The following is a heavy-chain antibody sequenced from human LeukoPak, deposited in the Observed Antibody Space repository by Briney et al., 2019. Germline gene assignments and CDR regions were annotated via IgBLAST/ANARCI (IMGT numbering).Heavy chain of an antibody. J-gene: IGHJ4*02. CDR1: GGSFSGYY. CDR2: INHSGST. V-gene: IGHV4-34*01. D-gene: IGHD3-16*02. Sequence: SETLSLTCAVYGGSFSGYYWSWIRQPPGKGLEWIGEINHSGSTNYNPSLKSRVTISVDTSKNQFSLKLSSVTAADTAVYYCARSDRRWRGYFDYWGQGTLVTVSP. CDR3: ARSDRRWRGYFDY.